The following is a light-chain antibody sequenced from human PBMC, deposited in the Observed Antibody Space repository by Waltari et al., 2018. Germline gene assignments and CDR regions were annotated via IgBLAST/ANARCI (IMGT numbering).Light chain of an antibody. CDR1: NIGSIH. CDR3: QFWDNSNDHPYV. Sequence: YVVTQPPSVSVAPGQTARITCAADNIGSIHAPWFQQKPGQAPVMFVYEADARPSGIPERFAGSNSGDTATLTISRVEAGDEADYYCQFWDNSNDHPYVFGTGTKVTVL. J-gene: IGLJ1*01. V-gene: IGLV3-21*02. CDR2: EAD.